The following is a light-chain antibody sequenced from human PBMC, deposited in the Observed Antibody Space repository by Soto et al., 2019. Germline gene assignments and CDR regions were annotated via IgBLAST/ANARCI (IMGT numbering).Light chain of an antibody. CDR1: SSDVGGYNY. Sequence: QSVLTQPPSASGSPGQSVTISCTGTSSDVGGYNYVSWYQHHPGKAPKLMIYEVIRRPSGVHDRFSGSKSGNTASLTVSGLQAEDEADYYCSSYAGSNNLVFGGGTKLTVL. V-gene: IGLV2-8*01. CDR3: SSYAGSNNLV. J-gene: IGLJ2*01. CDR2: EVI.